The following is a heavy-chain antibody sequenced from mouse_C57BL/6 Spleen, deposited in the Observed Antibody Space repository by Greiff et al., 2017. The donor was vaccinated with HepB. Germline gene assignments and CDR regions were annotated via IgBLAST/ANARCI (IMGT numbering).Heavy chain of an antibody. V-gene: IGHV1-52*01. CDR2: IDPSDSET. CDR1: GYTFTSYW. CDR3: ARLYGSSPLWYFDV. Sequence: VQLQQPGAELVRPGSSVKLSCKASGYTFTSYWMHWVKQRPIQGLEWIGNIDPSDSETHYNQKFKDKATLTVDKSSSTAYMQLSSLTSEDSAVYYCARLYGSSPLWYFDVWGTGTTVTVSS. J-gene: IGHJ1*03. D-gene: IGHD1-1*01.